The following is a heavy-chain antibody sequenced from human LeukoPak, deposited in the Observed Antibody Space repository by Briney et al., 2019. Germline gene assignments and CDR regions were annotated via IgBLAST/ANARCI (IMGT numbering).Heavy chain of an antibody. D-gene: IGHD3-22*01. Sequence: SETLSLTCSVSGGSISGSTYYWGWIRQPPGKGLEWIGYIYYSGSTNYNPSLKSRVTISVDTSKNQFSLKLSSVTAADTAVYYCARGGYDSSGYYYNAFDIWGQGTMVTVSS. V-gene: IGHV4-61*05. CDR3: ARGGYDSSGYYYNAFDI. CDR1: GGSISGSTYY. J-gene: IGHJ3*02. CDR2: IYYSGST.